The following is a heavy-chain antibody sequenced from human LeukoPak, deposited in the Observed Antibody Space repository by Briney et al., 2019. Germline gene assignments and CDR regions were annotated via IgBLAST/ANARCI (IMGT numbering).Heavy chain of an antibody. Sequence: GRSLRLSCAASGFTFSSSGMHWVRHAPGKGLEWVAVILYDGSNKYYADSVKGRFTISRDNSKNTLYLQMNGLRAEDTAVYYCARDSQWLAPFDYWGQGTLVTVPS. D-gene: IGHD6-19*01. J-gene: IGHJ4*02. CDR2: ILYDGSNK. V-gene: IGHV3-33*01. CDR1: GFTFSSSG. CDR3: ARDSQWLAPFDY.